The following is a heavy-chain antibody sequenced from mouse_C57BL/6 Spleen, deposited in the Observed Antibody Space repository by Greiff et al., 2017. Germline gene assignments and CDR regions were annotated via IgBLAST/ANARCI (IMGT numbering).Heavy chain of an antibody. D-gene: IGHD1-1*01. CDR3: ARDYGSYFDY. J-gene: IGHJ2*01. CDR1: GYAFSSSW. Sequence: VQVVESGPELVKPGASVKISCKASGYAFSSSWMNWVKQRPGKGLEWIGRIYPGDGDTNYNGKFKGKATLTADKSSSTAYMQLSSLTSEDSAVYFCARDYGSYFDYWGQGTTLTVSS. V-gene: IGHV1-82*01. CDR2: IYPGDGDT.